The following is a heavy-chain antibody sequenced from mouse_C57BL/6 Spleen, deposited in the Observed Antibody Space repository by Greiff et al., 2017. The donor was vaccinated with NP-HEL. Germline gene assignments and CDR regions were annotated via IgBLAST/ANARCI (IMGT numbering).Heavy chain of an antibody. CDR3: ARWGDRWYFDV. V-gene: IGHV1-52*01. CDR2: IDPSDSET. J-gene: IGHJ1*03. D-gene: IGHD3-3*01. Sequence: QVQLQQPGAELVRPGSSVKLSCKASGYTFTSYWMHWVKQRPIQGLEWIGNIDPSDSETHYNQKFKDKATLTVDKSSSTAYMQLSSLTSEDSAVYYCARWGDRWYFDVWGTGTTVTVSS. CDR1: GYTFTSYW.